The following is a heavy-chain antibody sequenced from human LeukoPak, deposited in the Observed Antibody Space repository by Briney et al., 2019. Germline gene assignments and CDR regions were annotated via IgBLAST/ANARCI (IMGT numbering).Heavy chain of an antibody. Sequence: GGSLRLSCAASGFTFSSYAMSWVRQAPGKGLWWVSGISGSAGSTNYADSVKGRFTISRDNSKNTLYLQINSLRAEDTAVYYCAKDRYSSGRGDFDYWGQGTLVTVSS. D-gene: IGHD6-19*01. J-gene: IGHJ4*02. CDR3: AKDRYSSGRGDFDY. CDR2: ISGSAGST. CDR1: GFTFSSYA. V-gene: IGHV3-23*01.